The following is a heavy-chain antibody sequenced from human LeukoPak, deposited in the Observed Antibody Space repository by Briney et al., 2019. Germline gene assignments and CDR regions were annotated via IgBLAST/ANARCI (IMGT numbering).Heavy chain of an antibody. V-gene: IGHV3-21*01. CDR1: GFTFSSYS. CDR3: ARDVLWFGELLLSGAFDI. CDR2: ISSSSSYI. J-gene: IGHJ3*02. Sequence: GSLRLSCAASGFTFSSYSMNWVRPAPGKGLEWVSSISSSSSYIYYADSVKGRFTISRDNAKNSLYLQMNSLRAEDTAVYYCARDVLWFGELLLSGAFDIWGQGTMVTVSS. D-gene: IGHD3-10*01.